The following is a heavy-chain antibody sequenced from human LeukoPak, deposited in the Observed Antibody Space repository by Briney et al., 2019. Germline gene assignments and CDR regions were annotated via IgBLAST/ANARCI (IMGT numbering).Heavy chain of an antibody. CDR3: AKDDYGGNSETVRYYYYGMDV. CDR2: ISYDGSNK. Sequence: GGSLRLSCAASGFAFSNYGMHWVRQAPGKGLEWVAVISYDGSNKYNADSVKGRFTISRDNSKNTLYLQMNSLRAEDTAVYYCAKDDYGGNSETVRYYYYGMDVWGQGTTVTVSS. V-gene: IGHV3-30*18. J-gene: IGHJ6*02. CDR1: GFAFSNYG. D-gene: IGHD4-23*01.